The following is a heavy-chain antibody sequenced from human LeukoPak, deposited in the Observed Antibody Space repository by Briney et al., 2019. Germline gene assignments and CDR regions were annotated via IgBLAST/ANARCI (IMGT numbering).Heavy chain of an antibody. CDR1: GGSISSSSYY. D-gene: IGHD4-17*01. CDR2: IYCGGST. Sequence: SETLSLTCTVSGGSISSSSYYWGWIRQPPGKGLEWIGSIYCGGSTYYSPSLKSRVTISVDTSKNQFSLRPTSVIAADTAVYYCARQESRFTYPVTSFDPWGQGTLVTVSS. J-gene: IGHJ5*02. V-gene: IGHV4-39*01. CDR3: ARQESRFTYPVTSFDP.